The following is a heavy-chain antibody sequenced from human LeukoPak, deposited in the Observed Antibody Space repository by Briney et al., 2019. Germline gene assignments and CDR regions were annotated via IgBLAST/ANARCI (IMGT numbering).Heavy chain of an antibody. Sequence: SETLSLTCAVYGGSFSGYYWSWIRQPPGKGLEWIGEINHSGSTNYNPSLKSRVTISVDTSKNQFSLKLSSVTAADTAVYYCARGLPRAYGSGITYWGQGTLVTVSS. J-gene: IGHJ4*02. D-gene: IGHD3-10*01. V-gene: IGHV4-34*01. CDR1: GGSFSGYY. CDR2: INHSGST. CDR3: ARGLPRAYGSGITY.